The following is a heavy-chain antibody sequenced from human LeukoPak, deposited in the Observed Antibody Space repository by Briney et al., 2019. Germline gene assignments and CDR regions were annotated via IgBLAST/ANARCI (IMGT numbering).Heavy chain of an antibody. Sequence: GGSLRLSCAASGFTFSGYAIQWVRQAPGKGLEWVGVISSDGRTKYYADSVQGRFTISRDSSENTLFLQMNSLRAEDTAVYYCAKDGGVTGTFDYWGQGTLVTVSS. CDR3: AKDGGVTGTFDY. V-gene: IGHV3-30*04. CDR1: GFTFSGYA. CDR2: ISSDGRTK. J-gene: IGHJ4*02. D-gene: IGHD3-16*01.